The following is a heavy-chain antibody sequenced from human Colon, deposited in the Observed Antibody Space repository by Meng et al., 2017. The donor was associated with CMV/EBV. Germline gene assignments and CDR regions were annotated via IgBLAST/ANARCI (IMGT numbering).Heavy chain of an antibody. CDR3: ARDQYTAMVKDGMDV. CDR2: ISSSSSYI. V-gene: IGHV3-21*01. CDR1: GFTFSSYS. J-gene: IGHJ6*02. Sequence: GGSLRLSCAASGFTFSSYSMNWVRQAPGKGLEWVSSISSSSSYIYYADSVKGRFTISRDDARNSLFLQMNSLSVEDTAVYYCARDQYTAMVKDGMDVWGQGTTVTVSS. D-gene: IGHD5-18*01.